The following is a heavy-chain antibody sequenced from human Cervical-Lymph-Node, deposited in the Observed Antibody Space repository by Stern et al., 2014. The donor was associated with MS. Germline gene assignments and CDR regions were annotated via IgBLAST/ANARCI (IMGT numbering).Heavy chain of an antibody. J-gene: IGHJ3*02. Sequence: QVQLQESGPGLVKASQTLSLTCTVSGDSISNGSHYWSWIRQPAGKGLEWIGRMYTSGSTNYNPSLQSRATISVDTPNNQFSLKRSSVTAADTAVYYCARDCRLRRKGAPDAFDIWGQGTMVTVSS. CDR1: GDSISNGSHY. D-gene: IGHD4-17*01. CDR3: ARDCRLRRKGAPDAFDI. V-gene: IGHV4-61*02. CDR2: MYTSGST.